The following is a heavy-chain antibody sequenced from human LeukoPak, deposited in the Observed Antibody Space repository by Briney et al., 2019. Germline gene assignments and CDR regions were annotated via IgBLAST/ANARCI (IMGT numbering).Heavy chain of an antibody. D-gene: IGHD1-26*01. CDR3: ATVLSGSYSGGSYFDY. J-gene: IGHJ4*02. Sequence: ASVKVSCKVSGYTLTELSMHWVRQAPGKGLEWMGGFDPEDGETIYAQKFQGRVTMTEDTSTDTAYMELSSLRSEDTAVYYCATVLSGSYSGGSYFDYWVQGTLVTVSS. V-gene: IGHV1-24*01. CDR1: GYTLTELS. CDR2: FDPEDGET.